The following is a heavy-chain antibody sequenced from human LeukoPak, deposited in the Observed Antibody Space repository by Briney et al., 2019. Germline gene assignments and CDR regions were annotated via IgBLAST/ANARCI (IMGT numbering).Heavy chain of an antibody. D-gene: IGHD2-2*01. V-gene: IGHV1-69*06. CDR2: IIPIFGTA. J-gene: IGHJ4*02. CDR1: GGTFSSYA. CDR3: AKDTRYCSSTSCYPLSDY. Sequence: ASVKVSCKASGGTFSSYAISWVRQAPGQGLEWMGGIIPIFGTANYAQKFQGRVTITADKSTSTAYMELSSLRSEDTAVYYCAKDTRYCSSTSCYPLSDYWGQGTLVTVSS.